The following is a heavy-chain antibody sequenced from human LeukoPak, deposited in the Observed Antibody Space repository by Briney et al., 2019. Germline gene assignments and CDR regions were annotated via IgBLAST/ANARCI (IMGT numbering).Heavy chain of an antibody. CDR1: GYTFTSYY. CDR3: ARVISRTMTDAFDI. J-gene: IGHJ3*02. V-gene: IGHV1-46*01. CDR2: INPNAGST. D-gene: IGHD3-22*01. Sequence: GASAKVSCKASGYTFTSYYMHWVRQAPGQGLEWMGIINPNAGSTGYAQKFQGRVTVTRDTSTSTVYMELSSLRSEDTAMYYCARVISRTMTDAFDIWGQGTMVTVSS.